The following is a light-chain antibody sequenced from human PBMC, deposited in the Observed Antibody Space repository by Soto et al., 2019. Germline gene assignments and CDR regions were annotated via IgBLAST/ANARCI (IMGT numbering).Light chain of an antibody. V-gene: IGKV3-20*01. Sequence: EIVLSQSPGTLSLSPGDRATLSCRASQSFSSSYLAWYQQKPGQAPRLLIYAASSRAAGIPDRFSGSGSGTDFTLTISRLEPEDLAVYFCHKYGTSPWTFGQGTKVEI. CDR3: HKYGTSPWT. J-gene: IGKJ1*01. CDR1: QSFSSSY. CDR2: AAS.